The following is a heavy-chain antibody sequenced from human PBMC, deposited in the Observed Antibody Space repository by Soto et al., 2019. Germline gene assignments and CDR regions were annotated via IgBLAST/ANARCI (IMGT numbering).Heavy chain of an antibody. D-gene: IGHD3-10*01. J-gene: IGHJ6*03. CDR1: GFTFSSYA. V-gene: IGHV3-30-3*01. CDR3: ARLSLEITYYYGSGSRYYMDV. Sequence: GGSLRLSCAASGFTFSSYAMHWVRQAPGKGLEWVAVISYDGSNKYYADSVKGRFTISRDNSKNTLYLQMNSLRAEDTAVYYCARLSLEITYYYGSGSRYYMDVWGKGTTVTVSS. CDR2: ISYDGSNK.